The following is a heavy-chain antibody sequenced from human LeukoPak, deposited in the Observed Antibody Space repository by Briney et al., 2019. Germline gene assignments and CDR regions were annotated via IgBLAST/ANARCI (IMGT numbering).Heavy chain of an antibody. Sequence: PGRSLRLSCAASGFTFSSYAMHWVRQAPGKGLEWVAVISYDGSNKYYADSVKGRFTISRDNSKNTLYLQMSSLRAEDTAVYYCARDYYDSSGYPDYWGQGTLVTVSS. J-gene: IGHJ4*02. CDR2: ISYDGSNK. CDR3: ARDYYDSSGYPDY. CDR1: GFTFSSYA. D-gene: IGHD3-22*01. V-gene: IGHV3-30-3*01.